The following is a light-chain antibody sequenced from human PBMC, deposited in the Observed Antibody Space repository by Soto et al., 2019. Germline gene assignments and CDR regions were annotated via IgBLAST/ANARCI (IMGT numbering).Light chain of an antibody. Sequence: EIVLTQSPATLSLSPGERATLSCRASQSVSSYLAWYQQKPGQAPRLLIYDASNRATGIPARFSGSGSGTDFTLTISSLEPEDFAVYYCQQRSNWPPFGQGTNVDIK. CDR1: QSVSSY. CDR2: DAS. CDR3: QQRSNWPP. V-gene: IGKV3-11*01. J-gene: IGKJ1*01.